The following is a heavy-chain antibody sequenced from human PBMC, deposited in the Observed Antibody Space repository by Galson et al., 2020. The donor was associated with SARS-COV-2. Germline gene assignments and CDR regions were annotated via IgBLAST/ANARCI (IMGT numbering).Heavy chain of an antibody. J-gene: IGHJ4*02. Sequence: GGSLRLSCAASGFTFSSYAMHWVRQAPGKGLEWVAVISYDGSNKYYADSVKGRFTISRDNSKNTLYLQMNSLRAEDTAVYYCARDFSSSWSELPRGAFDYWGQGTLVTVSS. CDR1: GFTFSSYA. CDR3: ARDFSSSWSELPRGAFDY. CDR2: ISYDGSNK. D-gene: IGHD6-13*01. V-gene: IGHV3-30-3*01.